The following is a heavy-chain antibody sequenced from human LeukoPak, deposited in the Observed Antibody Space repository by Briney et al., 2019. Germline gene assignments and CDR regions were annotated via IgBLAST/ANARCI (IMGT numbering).Heavy chain of an antibody. D-gene: IGHD3-22*01. J-gene: IGHJ4*02. CDR1: GGSISSYY. Sequence: SGTLSLTCTVSGGSISSYYWSWIRQPPGKGLEWIGYIYYSGSTNYNPSLKSRVTISVDTSKNQFSLKLSSVTAADTAVYYCARGYYDSSGYYYADYWGQGTLVTVSS. V-gene: IGHV4-59*08. CDR2: IYYSGST. CDR3: ARGYYDSSGYYYADY.